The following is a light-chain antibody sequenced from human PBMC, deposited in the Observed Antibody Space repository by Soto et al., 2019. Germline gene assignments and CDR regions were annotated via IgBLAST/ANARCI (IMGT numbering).Light chain of an antibody. V-gene: IGKV3-20*01. Sequence: EIVLTQSPGTLSLSPGERATLSCRASQSVSSSYLGWYQQKPGQAPRLLIWGTSNRAGGIPDRFSGSGSGTEFTLTISRLAPEDFAVYYCQDYGSSRTFGQGTKVDIK. CDR3: QDYGSSRT. CDR2: GTS. CDR1: QSVSSSY. J-gene: IGKJ1*01.